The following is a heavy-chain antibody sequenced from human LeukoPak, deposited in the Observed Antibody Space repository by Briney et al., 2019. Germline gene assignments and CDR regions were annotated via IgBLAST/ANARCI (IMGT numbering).Heavy chain of an antibody. Sequence: PGGSLRLSCAASGFTFSSYAMSWVRQAPGKGLEWVSGISGSGGRTYCADSVKGRFTISRDNSKNTLYLQMNSLRAEDTAVYYCARDSQLLWFGELTHGFDYWGQGTLVTVSS. CDR3: ARDSQLLWFGELTHGFDY. CDR2: ISGSGGRT. D-gene: IGHD3-10*01. V-gene: IGHV3-23*01. J-gene: IGHJ4*02. CDR1: GFTFSSYA.